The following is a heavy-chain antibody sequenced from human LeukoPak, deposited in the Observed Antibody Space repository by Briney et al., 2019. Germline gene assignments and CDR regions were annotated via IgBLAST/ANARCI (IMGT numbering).Heavy chain of an antibody. CDR3: ARVSIAAAPYYMDV. Sequence: GGSLRLPCAASGFTFSSYSMNWVRQAPGKGLEWVSSISSSSSYIYYADSVKGRFTISRDNAKNSLYLQMNSLRAEDTAVYYCARVSIAAAPYYMDVWGKGTTVTVSS. CDR1: GFTFSSYS. V-gene: IGHV3-21*01. CDR2: ISSSSSYI. D-gene: IGHD6-13*01. J-gene: IGHJ6*03.